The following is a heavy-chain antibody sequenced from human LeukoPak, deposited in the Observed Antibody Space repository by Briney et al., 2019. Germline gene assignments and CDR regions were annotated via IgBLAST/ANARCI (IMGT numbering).Heavy chain of an antibody. V-gene: IGHV1-2*02. CDR3: ARDFRGYDFWSGSSHFDY. CDR2: INPNSGGT. Sequence: ASVKVSCKASGYTFTGYYMHWVRQAPGQGLEWMGWINPNSGGTNYAQKFQGRVTMTRDTSISTAYMELSRLRSDDTAVYYCARDFRGYDFWSGSSHFDYWGQGTLVTVSS. CDR1: GYTFTGYY. D-gene: IGHD3-3*01. J-gene: IGHJ4*02.